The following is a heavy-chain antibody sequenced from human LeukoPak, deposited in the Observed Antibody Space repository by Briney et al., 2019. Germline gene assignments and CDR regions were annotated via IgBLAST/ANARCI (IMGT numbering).Heavy chain of an antibody. D-gene: IGHD3-3*01. CDR2: ISGSGGST. V-gene: IGHV3-23*01. J-gene: IGHJ4*02. CDR3: ATYREAYGAVSGLFDY. CDR1: GFTFSSYA. Sequence: PGGSLRLSCAASGFTFSSYAMSWVRQAPGKGLEWVSAISGSGGSTYYADSVKGRFTISRDNSKNTLYLQMNSLRAEDTAVYYCATYREAYGAVSGLFDYWGQGTLVTVSS.